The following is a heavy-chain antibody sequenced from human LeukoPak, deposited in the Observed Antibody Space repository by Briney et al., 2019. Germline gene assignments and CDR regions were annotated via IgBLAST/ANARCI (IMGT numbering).Heavy chain of an antibody. J-gene: IGHJ6*03. CDR1: GYTFTGYY. V-gene: IGHV1-2*02. CDR3: ARDAPDPAPLYYMDV. Sequence: ASVKVSCKASGYTFTGYYMHWVRQAPGQGLECMGWINPNSGGTHYAQKFQGRVTMTRDTSISTAYMELSRLRSDDTAVYYCARDAPDPAPLYYMDVWGKGTTVTISS. CDR2: INPNSGGT. D-gene: IGHD2-2*01.